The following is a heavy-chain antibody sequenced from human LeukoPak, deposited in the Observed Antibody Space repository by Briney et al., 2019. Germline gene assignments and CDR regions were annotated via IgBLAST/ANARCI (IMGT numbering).Heavy chain of an antibody. CDR2: IYDSGST. V-gene: IGHV4-38-2*02. J-gene: IGHJ4*02. Sequence: SETLSLTCTVSGYSISSGYYWGWIRQPPGKGLEWIGSIYDSGSTYYTPSLKSRVTISVNTSKNQFSLKLSSVTAADTAVYYCGRGSFWSGYLDYWGQGTLVTVSS. D-gene: IGHD3-3*01. CDR1: GYSISSGYY. CDR3: GRGSFWSGYLDY.